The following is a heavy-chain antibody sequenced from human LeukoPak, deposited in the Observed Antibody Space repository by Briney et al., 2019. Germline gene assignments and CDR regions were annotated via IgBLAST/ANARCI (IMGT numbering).Heavy chain of an antibody. Sequence: SETLSLTCSVSGGSISSGGYYWSWIRQSPGKGLEWIGYIFYNGSTHYNPSLRSRVTISVDTSKNQFSLRLSSVTAADTAVYYCARSGAYDSSGYYEYWSQGTLVTVSS. CDR2: IFYNGST. J-gene: IGHJ4*02. CDR1: GGSISSGGYY. V-gene: IGHV4-61*08. D-gene: IGHD3-22*01. CDR3: ARSGAYDSSGYYEY.